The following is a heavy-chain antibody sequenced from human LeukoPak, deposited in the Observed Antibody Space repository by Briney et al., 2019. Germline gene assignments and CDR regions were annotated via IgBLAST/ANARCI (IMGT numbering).Heavy chain of an antibody. J-gene: IGHJ4*02. D-gene: IGHD4-23*01. CDR3: ARNRGRRTVANYFDY. Sequence: SETLSLTCTVSGDSITNNNYYWGWIRQPPGKGLEGIVSIYYSGSTYYRPSLTSRVTISVDTSKKQFSLKLSSVTAADTAVYYCARNRGRRTVANYFDYWGQGTLVTVSS. CDR2: IYYSGST. CDR1: GDSITNNNYY. V-gene: IGHV4-39*07.